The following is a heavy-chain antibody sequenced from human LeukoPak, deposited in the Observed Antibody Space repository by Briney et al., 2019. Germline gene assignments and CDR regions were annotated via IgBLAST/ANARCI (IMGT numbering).Heavy chain of an antibody. CDR2: ISGSGGST. V-gene: IGHV3-23*01. CDR1: GFTFSSYA. CDR3: AKDLQGSGWYPYYFDY. J-gene: IGHJ4*02. Sequence: GGSLRLSCAASGFTFSSYAMSWVRQAPGKGLEWVSAISGSGGSTYYADSVKGRFTISRDNPKNTLYLQMNSLRAEDTAVYYCAKDLQGSGWYPYYFDYWGQGTLVTVSS. D-gene: IGHD6-19*01.